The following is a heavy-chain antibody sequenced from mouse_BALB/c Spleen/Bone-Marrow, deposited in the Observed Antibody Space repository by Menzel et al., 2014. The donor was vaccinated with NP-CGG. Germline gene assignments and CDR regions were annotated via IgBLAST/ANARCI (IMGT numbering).Heavy chain of an antibody. CDR2: INPYNGDT. CDR1: GYSFTGYF. J-gene: IGHJ1*01. V-gene: IGHV1-20*02. CDR3: AREGGYYYGSSPYFDV. D-gene: IGHD1-1*01. Sequence: VQLQQSGPELVKPGASVKISCKASGYSFTGYFMNWVMQSHGKSLEWIGRINPYNGDTFYNQKFKGKATLTVDKSSSTAHMELGSLASEDSAVYYYAREGGYYYGSSPYFDVWGAGTTVTVSS.